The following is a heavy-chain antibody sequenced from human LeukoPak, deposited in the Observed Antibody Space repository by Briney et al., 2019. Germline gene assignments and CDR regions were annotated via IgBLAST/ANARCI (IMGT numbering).Heavy chain of an antibody. CDR3: ARVAASNWFDP. CDR1: GGSISSYY. V-gene: IGHV4-59*01. J-gene: IGHJ5*02. CDR2: IYCSGST. D-gene: IGHD2-15*01. Sequence: SETLSLTCTVSGGSISSYYWSWIRQPPGKGLEWIGYIYCSGSTNYNPSPKSRVTISVDTSKNQFSLKLSSVTAADTAVYYCARVAASNWFDPWGQGTLVTVSS.